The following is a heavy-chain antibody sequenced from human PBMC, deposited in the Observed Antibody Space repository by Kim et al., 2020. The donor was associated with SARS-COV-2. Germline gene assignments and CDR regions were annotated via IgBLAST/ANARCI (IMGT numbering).Heavy chain of an antibody. CDR3: ARRERRDGYNWFDY. V-gene: IGHV4-59*08. Sequence: NPSLKSRVTISVDTSKNQFSLKLSSVTAADTAVYYCARRERRDGYNWFDYWGQGTLVTVSS. D-gene: IGHD5-12*01. J-gene: IGHJ4*02.